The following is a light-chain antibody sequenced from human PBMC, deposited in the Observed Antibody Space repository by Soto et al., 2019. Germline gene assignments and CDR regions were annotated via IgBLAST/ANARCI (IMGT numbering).Light chain of an antibody. CDR1: SSNVGSYT. Sequence: QAVVTQPPSASGIPGQRVTISCSGSSSNVGSYTVYWYQQLPGTAPKVLIYSGNRRPSGVPARFSGSKSGTSASLAISGLQSEDEADYYCAAWDDSLNGVVFGGGTKVTVL. V-gene: IGLV1-44*01. CDR3: AAWDDSLNGVV. J-gene: IGLJ2*01. CDR2: SGN.